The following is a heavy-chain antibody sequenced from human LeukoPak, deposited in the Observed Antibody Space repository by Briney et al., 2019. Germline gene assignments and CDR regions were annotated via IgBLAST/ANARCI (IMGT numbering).Heavy chain of an antibody. CDR2: IYHTGNT. CDR1: TYSFSSTSH. D-gene: IGHD4-17*01. Sequence: SETLSLTCAVSTYSFSSTSHWGWLLQSPGKGLEWIGTIYHTGNTYYNPSLRSRVTILLDSSKNQFSLNLTSVTAADTAMYYCANVNALTTAYFKYWGQGTLVTVSS. V-gene: IGHV4-38-2*01. J-gene: IGHJ4*02. CDR3: ANVNALTTAYFKY.